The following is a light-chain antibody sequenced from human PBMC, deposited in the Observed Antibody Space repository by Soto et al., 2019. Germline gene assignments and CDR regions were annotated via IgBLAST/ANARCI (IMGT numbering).Light chain of an antibody. V-gene: IGKV1-33*01. CDR2: DAS. J-gene: IGKJ5*01. CDR3: QQYDNLPT. Sequence: DIQMTQPPSSLSASVGDRVTITCQASQNINNYLNWYQQKPGRAPKLLFYDASNLEAGVPSRFRGSGSGTYFTFTISRLQPEDIATYYCQQYDNLPTFGHGTRLEIK. CDR1: QNINNY.